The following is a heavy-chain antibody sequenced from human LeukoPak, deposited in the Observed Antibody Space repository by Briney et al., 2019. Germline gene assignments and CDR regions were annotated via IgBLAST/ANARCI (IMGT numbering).Heavy chain of an antibody. V-gene: IGHV4-30-2*01. J-gene: IGHJ4*02. D-gene: IGHD1-26*01. CDR1: GGSISSGGYS. CDR2: IFHSGSA. Sequence: SETLSLTCAVSGGSISSGGYSWSWIRQPPGKGLEWIGYIFHSGSAYFNPSLKGRVTVSVDRSKNQFSLRLTSVTAADTAVYYCARGTSYWYFDYWGQGTLVTVSS. CDR3: ARGTSYWYFDY.